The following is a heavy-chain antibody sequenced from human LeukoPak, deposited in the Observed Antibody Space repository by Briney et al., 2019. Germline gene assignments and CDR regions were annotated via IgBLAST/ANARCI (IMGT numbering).Heavy chain of an antibody. Sequence: PGGSLRLSCAASGFTFGDYAMSWVRQAPGKGLEWVSGINWNGGSTGYAGSVKGRFTISRDNAKNSLYLQMNSLRAEDTALYYCARHRSSSGYLRSPFDYWGQGTLVTVSS. J-gene: IGHJ4*02. V-gene: IGHV3-20*04. CDR3: ARHRSSSGYLRSPFDY. CDR2: INWNGGST. CDR1: GFTFGDYA. D-gene: IGHD3-22*01.